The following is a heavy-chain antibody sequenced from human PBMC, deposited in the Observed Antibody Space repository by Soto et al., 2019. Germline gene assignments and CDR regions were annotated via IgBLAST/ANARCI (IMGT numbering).Heavy chain of an antibody. D-gene: IGHD3-10*01. CDR2: INHSGST. CDR3: AARELLWFGELLLGYFDY. V-gene: IGHV4-34*01. Sequence: PSETLSLTCAVYGGSFSGYYWSWIRQPPGKGLEWIGEINHSGSTNYNPSLKSRVTISVDTSKNQFSLKLSSVTAADTAVYYCAARELLWFGELLLGYFDYWGQGTLVTVSS. J-gene: IGHJ4*02. CDR1: GGSFSGYY.